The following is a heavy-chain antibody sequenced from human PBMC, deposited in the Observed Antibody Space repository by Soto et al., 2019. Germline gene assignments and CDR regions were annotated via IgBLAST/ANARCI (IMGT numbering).Heavy chain of an antibody. CDR2: IYYSGST. J-gene: IGHJ6*02. Sequence: PSETLSLTCTVSGGSISSYYWSWIRQPPGKGLEWIGYIYYSGSTNYNPSLKSRVTISVDTSKNQFSLKLSSVTAADTAVYYCARSSRYYYYGMDVWGQGTTVTVS. V-gene: IGHV4-59*01. CDR3: ARSSRYYYYGMDV. D-gene: IGHD2-2*01. CDR1: GGSISSYY.